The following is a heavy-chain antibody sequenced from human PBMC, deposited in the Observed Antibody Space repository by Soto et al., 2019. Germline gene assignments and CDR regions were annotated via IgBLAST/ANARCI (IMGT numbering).Heavy chain of an antibody. J-gene: IGHJ6*02. V-gene: IGHV3-33*01. Sequence: HVQLVESGGGVVQPGRSLRLSCAASGFTFSSYGMHWVRQAPGKGLEWVAVIWYDGSNKYYADSVKGRFTISRDNSKNTLYLQMNSLRAEDTAVYYCARDDFWSGKDYYGMDVWGQGTTVTVSS. CDR2: IWYDGSNK. CDR1: GFTFSSYG. CDR3: ARDDFWSGKDYYGMDV. D-gene: IGHD3-3*01.